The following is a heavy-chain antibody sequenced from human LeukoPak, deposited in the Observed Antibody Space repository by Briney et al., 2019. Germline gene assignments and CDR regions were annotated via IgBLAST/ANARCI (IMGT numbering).Heavy chain of an antibody. Sequence: ASVKVSCKASGYTFTSYGISWVRQSPGQGLEWMGWISAYNGNTNYAQKLQGRVTMTTDTSTSTAYMELRSLRSDDTAVYYCARGYYDFWSGYPLDYWGQGTLVTVSS. CDR2: ISAYNGNT. D-gene: IGHD3-3*01. CDR3: ARGYYDFWSGYPLDY. J-gene: IGHJ4*02. V-gene: IGHV1-18*01. CDR1: GYTFTSYG.